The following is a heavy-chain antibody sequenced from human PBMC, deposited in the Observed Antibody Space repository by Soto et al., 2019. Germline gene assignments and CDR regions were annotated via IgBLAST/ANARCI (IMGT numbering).Heavy chain of an antibody. CDR3: ARFIRHQLPTIDF. V-gene: IGHV1-8*01. Sequence: QVQLVQSGAEVKEPGASVRVSCKASGYTFTSYDINWVRQATGQGLEWMGWMNPESRNTGYAQKFQGRVTLTKDTCISTAYKPLTRLRFVDTDVYYCARFIRHQLPTIDFWGQGNLVTVSS. CDR1: GYTFTSYD. CDR2: MNPESRNT. D-gene: IGHD2-2*01. J-gene: IGHJ4*02.